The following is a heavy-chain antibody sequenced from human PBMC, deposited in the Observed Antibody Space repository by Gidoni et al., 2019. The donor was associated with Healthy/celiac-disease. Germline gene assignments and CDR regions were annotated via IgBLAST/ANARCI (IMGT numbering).Heavy chain of an antibody. D-gene: IGHD6-6*01. CDR3: ARHTGKYSSSPFDY. J-gene: IGHJ4*02. CDR1: GGSISSSSYY. V-gene: IGHV4-39*01. CDR2: IYYGGST. Sequence: QLQLQESGPGLVKPSETLSLTCTVSGGSISSSSYYWGWIRQPPGKGLEWIGGIYYGGSTYYNPSLKSRVTISVDTSKNQFSLKLSSVTAADTAVYYCARHTGKYSSSPFDYWGQGTLVTVSS.